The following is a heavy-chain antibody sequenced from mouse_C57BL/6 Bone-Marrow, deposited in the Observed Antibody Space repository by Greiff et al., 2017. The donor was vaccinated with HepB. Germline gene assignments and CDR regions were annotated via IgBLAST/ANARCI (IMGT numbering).Heavy chain of an antibody. CDR2: IDPENGDT. Sequence: EVQVVESGAELVRPGASVKLSCTASGFNIKDDYMHWVKQRPEQGLEWIGWIDPENGDTEYASKLQGKATITADTSSNTAYLQLSSLTSEDTAVYYCTTVVARDYYAMDYWGQGTSVTVSS. CDR1: GFNIKDDY. V-gene: IGHV14-4*01. CDR3: TTVVARDYYAMDY. J-gene: IGHJ4*01. D-gene: IGHD1-1*01.